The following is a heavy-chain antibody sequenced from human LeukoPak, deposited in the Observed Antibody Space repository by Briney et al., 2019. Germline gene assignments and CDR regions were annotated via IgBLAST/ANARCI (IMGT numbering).Heavy chain of an antibody. CDR2: INHRGST. CDR3: ARGLRQLVRSWHY. V-gene: IGHV4-34*01. D-gene: IGHD6-6*01. CDR1: GGSFSGYY. J-gene: IGHJ4*02. Sequence: SETLSLTCAVYGGSFSGYYWSWIRQPPGKGLEWIGEINHRGSTNYNPSLKSRVTISVDTSKNQFSLKLSSVTAADTAGYYCARGLRQLVRSWHYWGQGTLVTVSS.